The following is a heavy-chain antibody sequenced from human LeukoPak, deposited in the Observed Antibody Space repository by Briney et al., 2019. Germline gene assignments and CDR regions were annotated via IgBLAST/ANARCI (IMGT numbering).Heavy chain of an antibody. D-gene: IGHD5-24*01. V-gene: IGHV1-69*04. CDR3: ARVVDEGRSDP. CDR2: LITISRIP. Sequence: VASVKVSCKASGGAFISDGISWVRQAPGQGLEWMGRLITISRIPNYAQKFKGRVTISADKSTSTAYMELRSLRCGDTAVYYCARVVDEGRSDPWGQGTLVTVSS. J-gene: IGHJ5*02. CDR1: GGAFISDG.